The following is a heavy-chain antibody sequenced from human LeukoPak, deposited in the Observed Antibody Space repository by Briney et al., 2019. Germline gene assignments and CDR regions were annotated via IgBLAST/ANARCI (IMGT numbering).Heavy chain of an antibody. J-gene: IGHJ3*02. V-gene: IGHV4-59*01. CDR2: IYYSGST. CDR1: GGSFSGYY. D-gene: IGHD4-17*01. CDR3: ARFYGDQGDAFDI. Sequence: SETLSLTCAVYGGSFSGYYWSWIRQPPGKGLEWIGYIYYSGSTNYNPSLKSRVTISVDTSKNQFSLKLSSVTAADTAVYYCARFYGDQGDAFDIWGQGTMVTVSS.